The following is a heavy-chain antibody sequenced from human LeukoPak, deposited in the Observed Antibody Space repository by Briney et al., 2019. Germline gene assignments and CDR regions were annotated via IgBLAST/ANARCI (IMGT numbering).Heavy chain of an antibody. CDR3: ARAISRESGWYNY. D-gene: IGHD6-19*01. J-gene: IGHJ4*02. CDR2: IYYSGST. V-gene: IGHV4-30-4*08. Sequence: SQTLSLTCTVSGGSISSGDYYWSWIRQPPGKGLEWIGYIYYSGSTYYNTSLKIRVTISVDTSKNQFSLKLSSVTAADTAVYYCARAISRESGWYNYWGQGTLVTVSS. CDR1: GGSISSGDYY.